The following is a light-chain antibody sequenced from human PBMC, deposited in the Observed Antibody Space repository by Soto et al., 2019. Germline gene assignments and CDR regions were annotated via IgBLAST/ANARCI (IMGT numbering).Light chain of an antibody. CDR3: SSYAASNNFPA. J-gene: IGLJ1*01. CDR2: EAN. Sequence: QSVLTQPPSASVSRGQSVTISGTGTSSDVGGYNYVSWYQQQPRNAPKLLISEANKRPSGVPDRFPGSKSGNPASLTVSGLQADDEADYYCSSYAASNNFPAFGTGTKLTVL. CDR1: SSDVGGYNY. V-gene: IGLV2-8*01.